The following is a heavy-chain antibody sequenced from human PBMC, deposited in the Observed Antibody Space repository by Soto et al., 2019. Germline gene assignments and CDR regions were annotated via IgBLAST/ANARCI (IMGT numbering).Heavy chain of an antibody. Sequence: QVQLVESGGGVVQPGRSLRLSCAASGFTFSSYGMHWVRQAPGKGLEWVAVISYDGSNKYYADSVKGRFTISRDNYKNTLYLQMNSLRAEDTAVYYCAKDPYPDTAMVGSPDFDYWGQGTLVTVSS. CDR1: GFTFSSYG. V-gene: IGHV3-30*18. D-gene: IGHD5-18*01. CDR3: AKDPYPDTAMVGSPDFDY. J-gene: IGHJ4*02. CDR2: ISYDGSNK.